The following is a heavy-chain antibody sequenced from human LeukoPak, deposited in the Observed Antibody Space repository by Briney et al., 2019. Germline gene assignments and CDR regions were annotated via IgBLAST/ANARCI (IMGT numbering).Heavy chain of an antibody. J-gene: IGHJ6*04. CDR3: ASPGGHDYVGGIYRYNGRDV. V-gene: IGHV3-30-3*01. Sequence: GGSLRLSCAASGFTFSSYAMHWVRQAPGKGLEWVAVISYDGSNKYYADSVKGRFTISRDNSKNTLYLQMNSLRAEDTSVYYWASPGGHDYVGGIYRYNGRDVGAKGTTVTVSS. CDR1: GFTFSSYA. D-gene: IGHD3-16*02. CDR2: ISYDGSNK.